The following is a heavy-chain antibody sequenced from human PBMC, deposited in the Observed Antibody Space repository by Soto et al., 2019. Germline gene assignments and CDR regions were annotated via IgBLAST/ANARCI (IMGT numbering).Heavy chain of an antibody. CDR1: GYSFTSQW. J-gene: IGHJ4*02. V-gene: IGHV5-51*01. Sequence: GESLKISCKGSGYSFTSQWIAWVRQMPGKGLEWMGVIYPGDSDTRYNPSVQGQVTISADKSISTAYLQWSSLKASDTAMYYCARSYSGTSVFDYWGQGTLVTVSS. D-gene: IGHD1-26*01. CDR2: IYPGDSDT. CDR3: ARSYSGTSVFDY.